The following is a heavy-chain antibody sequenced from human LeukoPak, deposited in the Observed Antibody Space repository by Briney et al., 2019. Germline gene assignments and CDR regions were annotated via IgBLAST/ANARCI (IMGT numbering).Heavy chain of an antibody. V-gene: IGHV3-30*18. CDR3: AKDQRGYYGSGSYPVG. Sequence: PGGSLRLSCAASGFTFSSYGMHWVRQAPGKGLEWVAVISYDGSNKYYADSVKGRFTISRDNSKNTLYLQMNSLRAGDTAVYYCAKDQRGYYGSGSYPVGWGQGTLVTVSS. CDR1: GFTFSSYG. D-gene: IGHD3-10*01. CDR2: ISYDGSNK. J-gene: IGHJ4*02.